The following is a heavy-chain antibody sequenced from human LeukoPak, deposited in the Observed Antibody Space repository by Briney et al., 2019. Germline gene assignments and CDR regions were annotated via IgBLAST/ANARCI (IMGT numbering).Heavy chain of an antibody. CDR3: ARHEGRTGYNPFDY. CDR2: AYYSGST. J-gene: IGHJ4*02. CDR1: GGSISDNY. D-gene: IGHD5-24*01. Sequence: SETLSLTCTVSGGSISDNYWSWIRQPPGKGLEWIGYAYYSGSTNYNPSLKSRVTISVDTSKNQFSLKLSSVTAADTAVYYCARHEGRTGYNPFDYWGQGTLVTVSS. V-gene: IGHV4-59*08.